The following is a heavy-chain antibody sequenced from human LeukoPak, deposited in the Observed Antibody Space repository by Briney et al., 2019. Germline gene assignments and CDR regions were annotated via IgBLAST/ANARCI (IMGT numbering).Heavy chain of an antibody. CDR3: ARGGPIVVPGDAFDI. J-gene: IGHJ3*02. Sequence: SGTLSLTCAVSGGSISSNNWWSWVRQPPGKRLEWIGEIWHSGSTNYNPSLKSRVTMSVDKSKNHFSLKLSSVTAADTAVYYCARGGPIVVPGDAFDIWGQGTMVTVSS. CDR2: IWHSGST. CDR1: GGSISSNNW. D-gene: IGHD2-15*01. V-gene: IGHV4-4*02.